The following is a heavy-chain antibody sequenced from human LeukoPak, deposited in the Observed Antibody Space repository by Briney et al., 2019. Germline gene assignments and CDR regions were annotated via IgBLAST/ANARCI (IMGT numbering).Heavy chain of an antibody. D-gene: IGHD2-15*01. CDR2: LTGSGDST. CDR1: GFTFSNYA. CDR3: AKLYCSGSSCYSIDY. J-gene: IGHJ4*02. Sequence: GGSLRLSCAASGFTFSNYAMSWVRQAPGKGLEWVSTLTGSGDSTYYADSVKGRFTLSRDISKNTLYLQMNSLRGEDTAVYYCAKLYCSGSSCYSIDYWGQGTLVTVSS. V-gene: IGHV3-23*01.